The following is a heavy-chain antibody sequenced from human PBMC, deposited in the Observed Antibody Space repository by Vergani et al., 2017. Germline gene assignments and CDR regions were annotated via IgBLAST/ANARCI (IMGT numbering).Heavy chain of an antibody. D-gene: IGHD2-2*02. CDR2: IRNGGRDT. CDR3: AKICSCISCYIDEAFDL. CDR1: GFTLSNYG. J-gene: IGHJ3*01. Sequence: AQLVESGGGVVQPGGSLRLSCEASGFTLSNYGMHWVRQAPGNGLQWVTVIRNGGRDTYYADSVKGRFTISRDDSKNMLYLQMNSLRAEDTAVYYCAKICSCISCYIDEAFDLWGQGTLVSVSS. V-gene: IGHV3-30*02.